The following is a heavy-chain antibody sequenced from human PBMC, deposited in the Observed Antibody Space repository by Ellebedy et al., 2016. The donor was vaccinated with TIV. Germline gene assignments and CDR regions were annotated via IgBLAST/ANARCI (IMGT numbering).Heavy chain of an antibody. D-gene: IGHD3-10*01. CDR3: ARGGRLLWFGELQGFDY. CDR1: GYTFTSYG. V-gene: IGHV1-18*04. Sequence: AASVKVSCKASGYTFTSYGISWVRQAPGQGLEWMGWISAYNGNTNYAQKLQGRVTMTTDTSTSTAYMELRSLRSDDTAVYYCARGGRLLWFGELQGFDYWGQGTLVTVSS. J-gene: IGHJ4*02. CDR2: ISAYNGNT.